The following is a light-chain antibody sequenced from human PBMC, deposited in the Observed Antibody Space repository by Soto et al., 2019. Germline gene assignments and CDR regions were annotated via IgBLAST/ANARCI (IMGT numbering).Light chain of an antibody. J-gene: IGLJ1*01. V-gene: IGLV2-14*01. CDR2: EVS. CDR3: SSYTTISTHV. Sequence: SVLTQPASVSGSPGQSITISCTGSSSDVGGYKFVSWYQHHPGTAPKLLIYEVSNRPSGVSNRFSGSKSGNTASLTISGLQAEDEADYYCSSYTTISTHVFGTGTKVTVL. CDR1: SSDVGGYKF.